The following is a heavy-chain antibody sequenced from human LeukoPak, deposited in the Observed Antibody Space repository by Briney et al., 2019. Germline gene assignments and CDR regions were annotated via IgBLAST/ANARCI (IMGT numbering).Heavy chain of an antibody. D-gene: IGHD3-22*01. J-gene: IGHJ3*02. CDR1: GYTFTSYY. V-gene: IGHV1-46*01. CDR2: INPSGGST. CDR3: AREIFGLYYDSSGGPWAFDI. Sequence: ASVKVSCKASGYTFTSYYMHWVRQAPGQGLEWMGIINPSGGSTSYAQKFQGRATMTRDTSTSTVYMELSSLRSEDTAVYYCAREIFGLYYDSSGGPWAFDIWGQGTMVTVSS.